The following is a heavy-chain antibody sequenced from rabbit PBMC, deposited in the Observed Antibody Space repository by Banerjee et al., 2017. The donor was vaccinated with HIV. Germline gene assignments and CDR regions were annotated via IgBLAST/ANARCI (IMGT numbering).Heavy chain of an antibody. J-gene: IGHJ6*01. Sequence: QSLEESGGDLVKPGASLTRTCTASGVSFSISSYMCWVRQAPGKGLEWIACIDSGSSGFTYYATWAKGRFTCSKTSSTTVTLQMTRLTAADTATYFCARDTSSSFSSYGMDLWGPGTLVTVS. CDR1: GVSFSISSY. D-gene: IGHD1-1*01. CDR3: ARDTSSSFSSYGMDL. CDR2: IDSGSSGFT. V-gene: IGHV1S40*01.